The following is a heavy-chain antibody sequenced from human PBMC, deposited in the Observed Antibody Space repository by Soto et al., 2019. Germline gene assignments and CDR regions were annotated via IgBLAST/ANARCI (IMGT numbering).Heavy chain of an antibody. CDR1: GFTFSTYE. J-gene: IGHJ4*02. D-gene: IGHD3-22*01. Sequence: EVQLVESGGGLVQPGGSLRLSCAASGFTFSTYEMMWVRQAPGKGLEWVSYISSSGSTTYYADSVRGRFTISRDNAKNSLDLQMNSLRAEDTAVYYCATSLSGYYYNYWGQGNLVTVSS. CDR2: ISSSGSTT. CDR3: ATSLSGYYYNY. V-gene: IGHV3-48*03.